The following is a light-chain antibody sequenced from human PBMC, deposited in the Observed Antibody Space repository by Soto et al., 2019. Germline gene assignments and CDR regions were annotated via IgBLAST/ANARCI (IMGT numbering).Light chain of an antibody. Sequence: QSVLTQPPSASGTPGQRVTISCSGSSSNIGSNTVNWYQQLPGTAPKLLIYNNNQRPSGVPDRFSGSKSVTSASLAISGLQSEDEADYYCAAWDDSLNGIVFGTGTKVTVL. CDR1: SSNIGSNT. CDR3: AAWDDSLNGIV. V-gene: IGLV1-44*01. CDR2: NNN. J-gene: IGLJ1*01.